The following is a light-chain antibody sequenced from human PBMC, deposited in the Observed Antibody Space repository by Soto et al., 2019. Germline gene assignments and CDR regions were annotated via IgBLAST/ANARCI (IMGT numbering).Light chain of an antibody. CDR1: QSVSSSY. V-gene: IGKV3-20*01. Sequence: EIVLTPSPGTLSLSPVERATLSCRASQSVSSSYLAWYQQKPGQAPRLLIYGASSRATGIPDRFSGSGSGTNFTPPLSRLEPEDFAVYYCQQYGSSQTFGQGTKVDIK. J-gene: IGKJ1*01. CDR3: QQYGSSQT. CDR2: GAS.